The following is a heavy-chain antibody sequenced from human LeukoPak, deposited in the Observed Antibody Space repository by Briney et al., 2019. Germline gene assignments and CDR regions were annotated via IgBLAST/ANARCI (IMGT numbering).Heavy chain of an antibody. J-gene: IGHJ4*02. D-gene: IGHD2-21*02. Sequence: GASVKVSCKASGYTFTGYYMHWVRQAPGQGLEWMGWINPNSGGTNYAQKFQGRVTMTRDTSISTAYMELSRLRSDDTAVYYCARVGLAYCGGDCYNGDFFDYWGQGTLVTVSS. V-gene: IGHV1-2*02. CDR2: INPNSGGT. CDR3: ARVGLAYCGGDCYNGDFFDY. CDR1: GYTFTGYY.